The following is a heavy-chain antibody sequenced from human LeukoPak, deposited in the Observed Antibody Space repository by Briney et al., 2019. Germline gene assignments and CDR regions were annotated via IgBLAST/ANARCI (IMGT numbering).Heavy chain of an antibody. CDR1: ESTFSSFP. D-gene: IGHD5/OR15-5a*01. CDR3: AKIGVSGQWYFDL. J-gene: IGHJ2*01. CDR2: ISSSGSLI. V-gene: IGHV3-21*01. Sequence: GRSLRLSCTASESTFSSFPMSWVRQAPGRGLEWISSISSSGSLIYYADSLKGRITVSRDNAKNSLYVQMNSLRAEDTAVYYCAKIGVSGQWYFDLWGRGTLVTVSS.